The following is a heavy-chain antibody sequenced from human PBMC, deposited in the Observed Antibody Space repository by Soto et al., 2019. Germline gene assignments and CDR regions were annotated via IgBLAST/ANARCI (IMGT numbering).Heavy chain of an antibody. J-gene: IGHJ5*02. V-gene: IGHV3-11*06. CDR2: ISSSSSYT. D-gene: IGHD6-19*01. Sequence: PGGSLRLSCAASGFTFSDYYMSWIRQAPGKGLEWVSYISSSSSYTNYADSVKGRFTISRDNAKNSLYLQMNSLRAEDTAVYYCARSHSSGWLSNWFDPWGQGTLVTVSS. CDR3: ARSHSSGWLSNWFDP. CDR1: GFTFSDYY.